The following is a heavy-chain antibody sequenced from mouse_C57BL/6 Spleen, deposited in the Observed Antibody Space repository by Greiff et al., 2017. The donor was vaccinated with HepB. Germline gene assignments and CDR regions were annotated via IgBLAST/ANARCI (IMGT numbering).Heavy chain of an antibody. J-gene: IGHJ3*01. Sequence: QVQLQQSGAELARPGASVKLSCKASGYTFTSYGISWVKQRTGQGLEWIGEIYPRSGNTYYNEKFKGKATLTADKSSSTAYMELRSLTSEDSAVYFCARDHYGYDPWFAYWGQGTLVTVSA. CDR2: IYPRSGNT. V-gene: IGHV1-81*01. CDR3: ARDHYGYDPWFAY. D-gene: IGHD2-2*01. CDR1: GYTFTSYG.